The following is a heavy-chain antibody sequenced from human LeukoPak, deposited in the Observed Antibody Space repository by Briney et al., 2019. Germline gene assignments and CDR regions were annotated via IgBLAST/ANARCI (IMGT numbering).Heavy chain of an antibody. Sequence: SETLSLTCTASGASIITYYWSWIRQPPGKGLEWIGSIYYSGSTYYNPSLKSRVTISVDTSKNQFSLKLSSVTAADTAVYYCARDAGIAARISMSPWGQGTLVTVSS. J-gene: IGHJ5*02. V-gene: IGHV4-39*07. CDR3: ARDAGIAARISMSP. CDR1: GASIITYY. D-gene: IGHD6-6*01. CDR2: IYYSGST.